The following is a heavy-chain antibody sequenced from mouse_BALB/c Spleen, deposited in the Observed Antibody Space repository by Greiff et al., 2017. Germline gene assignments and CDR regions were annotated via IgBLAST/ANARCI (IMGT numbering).Heavy chain of an antibody. V-gene: IGHV1-14*01. D-gene: IGHD3-2*01. Sequence: EVQLQQSGPELVKPGASVKMSCKASGYTFTSYVMHWVKQKPGQGLEWIGYINPYNDGTKYNEKFKGKATLTSDKSSSTAYMELSSLTSEDSAVYYCARGETARATRAWFAYWGQGTLVTVSA. CDR3: ARGETARATRAWFAY. J-gene: IGHJ3*01. CDR2: INPYNDGT. CDR1: GYTFTSYV.